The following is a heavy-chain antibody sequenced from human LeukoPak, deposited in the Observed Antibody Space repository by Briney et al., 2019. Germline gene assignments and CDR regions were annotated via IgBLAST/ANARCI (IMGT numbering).Heavy chain of an antibody. V-gene: IGHV1-8*01. CDR2: MNPNSGNT. CDR1: GYTFTSYD. CDR3: ARDGVPIVVVPAAKYNWFDP. D-gene: IGHD2-2*01. Sequence: SVNVSCKASGYTFTSYDINWVRQATGQGLEWMGWMNPNSGNTGYAQKFQGRVTITADESTSTAYMELSSLRSEDTAVYYCARDGVPIVVVPAAKYNWFDPWGQGTLVTVSS. J-gene: IGHJ5*02.